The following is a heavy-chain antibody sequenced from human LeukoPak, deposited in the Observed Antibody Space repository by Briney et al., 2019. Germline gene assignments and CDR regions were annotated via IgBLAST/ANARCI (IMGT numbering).Heavy chain of an antibody. CDR1: RFSVSNYW. D-gene: IGHD3-10*01. CDR3: ARDIVSGSGSLDY. V-gene: IGHV3-74*01. Sequence: GGSLRLSCAASRFSVSNYWMHWVRQAPGKGLVWVSRVKSDGSNPSYADSVKGRFTISRDNAENMLYLQMNTLGAEGTAVYYCARDIVSGSGSLDYWGQGTLVTVSS. J-gene: IGHJ4*02. CDR2: VKSDGSNP.